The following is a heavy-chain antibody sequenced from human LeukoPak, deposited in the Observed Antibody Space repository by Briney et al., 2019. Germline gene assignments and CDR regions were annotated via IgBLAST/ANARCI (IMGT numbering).Heavy chain of an antibody. CDR3: AGYCSGGSCFRFDY. CDR1: GFAFSSYS. J-gene: IGHJ4*02. Sequence: GGSLRLSCAASGFAFSSYSMNWVRQAPGKGLEWVSAISGSGGSTYYADSVKGRFTISRDNSKNTLYLQMNSLRAEDTAVYYCAGYCSGGSCFRFDYWGQGTLVTVSS. CDR2: ISGSGGST. V-gene: IGHV3-23*01. D-gene: IGHD2-15*01.